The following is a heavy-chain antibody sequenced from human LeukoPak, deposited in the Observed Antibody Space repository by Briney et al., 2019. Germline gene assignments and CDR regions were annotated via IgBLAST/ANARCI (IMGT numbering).Heavy chain of an antibody. J-gene: IGHJ4*02. D-gene: IGHD3-3*01. CDR1: GFTFSSYT. CDR2: ISGLSSSI. CDR3: TRGIAVSGVVRNHFDY. Sequence: NPGGSLRVSCAASGFTFSSYTMNWVRQAPGNGLEWVSSISGLSSSIYYADSVKGRFTLSRDNSKNTLYLHMNSLRADDTAVYYCTRGIAVSGVVRNHFDYWGQGTQVTVSS. V-gene: IGHV3-21*04.